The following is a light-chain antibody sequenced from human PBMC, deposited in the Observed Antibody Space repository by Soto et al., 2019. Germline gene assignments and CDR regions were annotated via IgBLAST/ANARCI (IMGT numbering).Light chain of an antibody. Sequence: DIQMTPSPSSLSASVGDRVTITCRASQGLRDDLAWYQQKPGTAPKRLIYAASKLQAVVPSRFSGSGSVTEFNLTISSLQPEDFATYYCLQHNSQPLTFGGGTKVEMK. J-gene: IGKJ4*01. CDR1: QGLRDD. CDR3: LQHNSQPLT. CDR2: AAS. V-gene: IGKV1-17*01.